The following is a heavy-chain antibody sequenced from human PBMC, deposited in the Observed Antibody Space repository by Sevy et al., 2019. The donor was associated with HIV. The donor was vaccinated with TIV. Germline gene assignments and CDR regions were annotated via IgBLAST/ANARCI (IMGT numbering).Heavy chain of an antibody. D-gene: IGHD2-8*01. CDR1: GFTFSKYS. CDR3: AREGCTKPHDY. V-gene: IGHV3-23*01. J-gene: IGHJ4*02. Sequence: GGSLRLSCAASGFTFSKYSMSWIRQTPGKGLEWVSTFSFGCGKINYAHSFKGRFTFSRDDSRNTFYLQMNSLRAEDTAIYYCAREGCTKPHDYWGQGTVVTVSS. CDR2: FSFGCGKI.